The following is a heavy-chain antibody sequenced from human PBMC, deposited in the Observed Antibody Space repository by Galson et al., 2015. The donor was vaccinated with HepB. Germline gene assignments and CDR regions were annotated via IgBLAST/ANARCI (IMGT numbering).Heavy chain of an antibody. CDR3: AAAFDV. V-gene: IGHV3-48*02. CDR2: INPGGSTI. Sequence: SLRLSCAASGFTFGAYNMNWVRQAPGKGLEWVSYINPGGSTIYYADSVKGRFTISRDNVKNSLYLQINSLRDEDTAVYYCAAAFDVWGQGTMVTVSS. J-gene: IGHJ3*01. CDR1: GFTFGAYN.